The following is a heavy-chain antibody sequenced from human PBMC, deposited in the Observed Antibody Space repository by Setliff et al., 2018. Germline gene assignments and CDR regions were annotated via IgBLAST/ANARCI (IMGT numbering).Heavy chain of an antibody. Sequence: SVKVSCKASGATFSSYGISWVRQAPGQGLEWMGGIISMFGTTNYAQKFQGRVTITTDKSTSTAYMELSSLRSDDTAVYYCARERYFDYWGQGTLVTVSS. CDR3: ARERYFDY. CDR1: GATFSSYG. CDR2: IISMFGTT. V-gene: IGHV1-69*05. J-gene: IGHJ4*02.